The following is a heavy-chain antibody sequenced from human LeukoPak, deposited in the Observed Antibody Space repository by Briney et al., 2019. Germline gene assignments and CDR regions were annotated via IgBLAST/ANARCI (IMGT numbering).Heavy chain of an antibody. V-gene: IGHV3-48*01. CDR1: GFTFINYN. CDR3: VRERDRGIDVADDFDY. J-gene: IGHJ4*02. Sequence: PGGSLRLSCAASGFTFINYNMNWVRQAPGKGLEWVSYISGSSNTIYYADSVEGRFTISRDNAKNSLALQMNSLRAEDTAVYYCVRERDRGIDVADDFDYWGQGTLVTVSS. CDR2: ISGSSNTI. D-gene: IGHD6-19*01.